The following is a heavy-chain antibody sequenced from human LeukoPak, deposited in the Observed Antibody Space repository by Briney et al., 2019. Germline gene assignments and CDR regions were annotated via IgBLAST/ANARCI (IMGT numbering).Heavy chain of an antibody. CDR1: GFTFSSYG. J-gene: IGHJ1*01. D-gene: IGHD1-7*01. CDR3: ARARGNWNYGYFQH. Sequence: GGSLRLSCAASGFTFSSYGMHWVRQAPGKGLEWVAVIWYDGSNKYYADSVKGRFTISRDNSKNTLYLRMNSLRAEDTAVYYCARARGNWNYGYFQHWGQGTLVTVSS. CDR2: IWYDGSNK. V-gene: IGHV3-33*01.